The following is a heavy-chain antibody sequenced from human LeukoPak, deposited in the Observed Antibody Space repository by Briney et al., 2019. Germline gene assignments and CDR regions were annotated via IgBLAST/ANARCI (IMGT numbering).Heavy chain of an antibody. Sequence: PSETLSLTCAVYGGSFSGYYWSWIRQPPGKGLEWIGEINHSGSTNYNPSLKSRVTISVDTSKNQFSLKLSSVTAEDTAVYYCAKDKISGDGKWCFDLWGRGTLVTVSS. CDR3: AKDKISGDGKWCFDL. CDR2: INHSGST. J-gene: IGHJ2*01. CDR1: GGSFSGYY. D-gene: IGHD7-27*01. V-gene: IGHV4-34*01.